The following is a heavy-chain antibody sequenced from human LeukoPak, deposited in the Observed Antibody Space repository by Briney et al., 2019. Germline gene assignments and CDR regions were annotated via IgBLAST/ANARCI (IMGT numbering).Heavy chain of an antibody. V-gene: IGHV1-2*02. CDR2: INSYTGGT. CDR1: GYTFTDYY. D-gene: IGHD3-10*01. Sequence: GASVKVSCKASGYTFTDYYLHWVRQAPGQGLEWMGWINSYTGGTTYAQKFLGRVTMTGDTSISTASMELSRLRSDDTAVYYCARGRPENYYASGSTWGQGTLVTVSS. J-gene: IGHJ5*02. CDR3: ARGRPENYYASGST.